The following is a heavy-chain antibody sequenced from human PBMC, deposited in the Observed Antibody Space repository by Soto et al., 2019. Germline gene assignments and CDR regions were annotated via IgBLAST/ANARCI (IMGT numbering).Heavy chain of an antibody. D-gene: IGHD5-18*01. J-gene: IGHJ5*02. V-gene: IGHV2-26*01. CDR1: GFSLSNARMG. CDR2: IFSNDEK. Sequence: QVTLKESGPVLVKPTETLTLTCTVSGFSLSNARMGVSWIRQPPGKALDGLAHIFSNDEKSYSTSLKRRLTISKDNSKSQVVLKMINMDPVDTATYYCTRKRLLLRGGTDWFDTWGQGTLVTVSS. CDR3: TRKRLLLRGGTDWFDT.